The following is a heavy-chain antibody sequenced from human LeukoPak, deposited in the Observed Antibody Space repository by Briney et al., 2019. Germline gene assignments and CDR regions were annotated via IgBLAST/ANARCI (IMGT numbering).Heavy chain of an antibody. Sequence: GGSLRLSCAASGFTFTNYWMFWVRQAPGKGLVWVSGINPDGSTTTYADSVKGRFTISRENAKSTLYLHMNILRVEDTAVYYCARGRYGDYHWGQGILVTVSS. J-gene: IGHJ1*01. D-gene: IGHD4-17*01. CDR2: INPDGSTT. CDR3: ARGRYGDYH. V-gene: IGHV3-74*01. CDR1: GFTFTNYW.